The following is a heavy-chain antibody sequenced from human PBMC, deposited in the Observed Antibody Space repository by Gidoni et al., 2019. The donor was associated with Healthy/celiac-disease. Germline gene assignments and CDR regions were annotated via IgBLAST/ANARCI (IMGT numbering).Heavy chain of an antibody. CDR1: GYTFPGYY. J-gene: IGHJ4*02. CDR3: ARVISEPGGQWLVIDY. Sequence: QVQLVQSGAAVQKPGASVKVSCKASGYTFPGYYMHWVRQAPGPGLEWMGWINPNSGGTNYAQKFQGRVTMTRETSISKAYMELSRLRSDDTDVYYCARVISEPGGQWLVIDYWGQGTLVTVSS. V-gene: IGHV1-2*02. CDR2: INPNSGGT. D-gene: IGHD6-19*01.